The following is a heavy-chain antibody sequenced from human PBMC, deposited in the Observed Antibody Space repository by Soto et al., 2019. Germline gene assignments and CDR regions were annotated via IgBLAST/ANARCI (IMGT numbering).Heavy chain of an antibody. Sequence: ASVKVSCKASGYTFPSYDINWVRQATGQGLEWMGWMNPNSGNTGYAQKFQGRVAMTRNTSISTAYMELSSLRSEDTAVYYCARGLMLVVDAFDIWGQGTMVTVSS. CDR2: MNPNSGNT. J-gene: IGHJ3*02. D-gene: IGHD3-22*01. CDR3: ARGLMLVVDAFDI. CDR1: GYTFPSYD. V-gene: IGHV1-8*01.